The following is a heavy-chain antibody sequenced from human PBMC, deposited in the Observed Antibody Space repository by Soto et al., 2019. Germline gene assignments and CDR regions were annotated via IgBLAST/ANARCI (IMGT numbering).Heavy chain of an antibody. CDR1: GFTFSSYG. CDR3: AKALGYCSGGSCSPGAFDI. CDR2: ISYDGSNK. Sequence: HPGGSLRLSCAASGFTFSSYGMHWVRQAPGKGLEWVAVISYDGSNKYYADSVKGRFTISRDNSKNTLYLQMNSLRAEDTAVYYCAKALGYCSGGSCSPGAFDIWGQGTMVTVSS. J-gene: IGHJ3*02. D-gene: IGHD2-15*01. V-gene: IGHV3-30*18.